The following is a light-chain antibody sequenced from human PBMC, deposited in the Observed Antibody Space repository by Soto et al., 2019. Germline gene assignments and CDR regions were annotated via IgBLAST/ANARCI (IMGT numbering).Light chain of an antibody. CDR2: SAS. CDR1: QSISTY. Sequence: DIQMTQSPSSMSASVGDRVTITCRASQSISTYVSWYQHRPGKAPKLLIYSASTLQSGIPPRFSGSGSGTDFTLTICSLQPEDFATYYCQQSFNPLTFGGGTKVEIE. J-gene: IGKJ4*01. V-gene: IGKV1-39*01. CDR3: QQSFNPLT.